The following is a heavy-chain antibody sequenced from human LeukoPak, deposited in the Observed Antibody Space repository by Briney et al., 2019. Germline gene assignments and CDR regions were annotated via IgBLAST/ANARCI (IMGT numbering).Heavy chain of an antibody. D-gene: IGHD2-15*01. CDR3: ARLLIPGYYFDY. J-gene: IGHJ4*02. CDR2: INWNGGST. V-gene: IGHV3-20*04. Sequence: GGSLRLSCAASGFTFDDYGMSWVRQVPGKGLEWVSGINWNGGSTGYGASVKGRFTISRDNAKNSLYLQMNSLRAEDTALYYCARLLIPGYYFDYWGQGTLVTVSS. CDR1: GFTFDDYG.